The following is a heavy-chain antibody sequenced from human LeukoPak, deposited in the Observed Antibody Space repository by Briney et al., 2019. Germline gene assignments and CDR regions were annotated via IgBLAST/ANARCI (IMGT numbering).Heavy chain of an antibody. Sequence: SETLSLTCTVSGGSISSYYWSWIRQPPGKGVEWIGYIYYSGSTNYNPSLKSRVTISVDTSKNQFSLKLSSVAAADTAVYYCARGTGRRDGYNYWGQGTLVTVSS. J-gene: IGHJ4*02. CDR1: GGSISSYY. D-gene: IGHD5-24*01. CDR3: ARGTGRRDGYNY. V-gene: IGHV4-59*01. CDR2: IYYSGST.